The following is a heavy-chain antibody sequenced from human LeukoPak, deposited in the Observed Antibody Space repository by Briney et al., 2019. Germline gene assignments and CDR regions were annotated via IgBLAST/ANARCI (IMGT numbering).Heavy chain of an antibody. V-gene: IGHV1-2*02. D-gene: IGHD2-2*01. CDR1: GYTFTSYE. J-gene: IGHJ5*02. CDR2: INPNSGGK. CDR3: ARLTPPCSSTRCYGYGDYGTGLDP. Sequence: GASVKVSCKASGYTFTSYEINWVRQAPGQGLEWMGRINPNSGGKNYAQKVQGRVTITRDTAMNTAYMELNRLRADETAVYYCARLTPPCSSTRCYGYGDYGTGLDPWGQGTLVTVSS.